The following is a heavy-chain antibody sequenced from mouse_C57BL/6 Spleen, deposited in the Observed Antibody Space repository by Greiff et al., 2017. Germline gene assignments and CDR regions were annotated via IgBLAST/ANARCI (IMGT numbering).Heavy chain of an antibody. CDR2: SRNKANDYTT. J-gene: IGHJ4*01. CDR3: ARDARSLGYAMDY. D-gene: IGHD4-1*01. Sequence: EVKLVESGGGLVQSGRSLRLSCATSGFTFSDFYMEWVRQAPGKGLEWIAASRNKANDYTTEYSASVKGRFIVSRDTSQSILYLQMNALRAEDTAIYYCARDARSLGYAMDYWGQGTSVTVSS. V-gene: IGHV7-1*01. CDR1: GFTFSDFY.